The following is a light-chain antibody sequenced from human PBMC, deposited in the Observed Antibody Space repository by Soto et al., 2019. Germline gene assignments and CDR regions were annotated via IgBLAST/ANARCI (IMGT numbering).Light chain of an antibody. CDR3: QHYDHLPIT. J-gene: IGKJ5*01. V-gene: IGKV1-33*01. CDR1: QSIISY. Sequence: DIQMTQSPSSLSASVGDRVTITCRASQSIISYLNWYQQKPGKAPKLLIYAASSLQSGVPSRFSGSGSGTDFTFTISSLQPEDIVTYYCQHYDHLPITFGQGTRLEIK. CDR2: AAS.